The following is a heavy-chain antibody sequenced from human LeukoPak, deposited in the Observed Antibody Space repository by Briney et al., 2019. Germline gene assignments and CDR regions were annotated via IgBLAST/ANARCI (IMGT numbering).Heavy chain of an antibody. V-gene: IGHV1-3*01. Sequence: ASVKVSCKASGYTFINCTLHWVRQAPGQRLEWMGWINAGNGNTKYSQKFQGRVTITTDTSASTAYMDLSSLRSEDTAVYHCARSLSGSHLYFDYWGQGTLVTVSS. D-gene: IGHD1-26*01. CDR3: ARSLSGSHLYFDY. CDR2: INAGNGNT. J-gene: IGHJ4*02. CDR1: GYTFINCT.